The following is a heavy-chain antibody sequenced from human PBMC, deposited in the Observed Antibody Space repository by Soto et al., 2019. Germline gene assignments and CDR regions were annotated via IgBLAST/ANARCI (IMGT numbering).Heavy chain of an antibody. D-gene: IGHD3-22*01. CDR3: AKEKYYYDSSGYPYYFDY. V-gene: IGHV3-30*18. CDR2: ISYDGSNK. CDR1: GFTFSSYA. J-gene: IGHJ4*02. Sequence: PGLSLRLSXAPSGFTFSSYAMHSVRQAPGKALEWVAVISYDGSNKYYADSVKGRFTISRDNSENTLYLQMNSLRAEDTAVYYCAKEKYYYDSSGYPYYFDYWGQGTLVTVS.